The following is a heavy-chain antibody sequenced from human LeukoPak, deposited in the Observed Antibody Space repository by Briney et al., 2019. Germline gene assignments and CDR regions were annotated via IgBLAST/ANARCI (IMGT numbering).Heavy chain of an antibody. D-gene: IGHD2-21*02. CDR2: ISRSGGST. J-gene: IGHJ4*02. CDR3: ARGGGDYCFDY. Sequence: GGSLRLSCAASGSTFSNYAMSWVRQAPGKGLEWLSAISRSGGSTYYADSVKGRFTISRDNSKNTLYLQMSSLGAEDTAVYFCARGGGDYCFDYWGQGALVAVSS. V-gene: IGHV3-23*01. CDR1: GSTFSNYA.